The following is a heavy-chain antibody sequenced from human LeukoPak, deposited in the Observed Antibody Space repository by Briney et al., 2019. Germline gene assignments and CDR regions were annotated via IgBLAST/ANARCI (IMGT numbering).Heavy chain of an antibody. CDR3: AKDSIFGVVRGAFDI. Sequence: GGSPRLSCAASGFTFDDYAMHWVRQAPGKGLEWVSLISGDGGSTYYADSVKGRFTISRDNSKNSLYLQMNSLRTEDTALYYCAKDSIFGVVRGAFDIWGQGTMVTVSS. CDR2: ISGDGGST. V-gene: IGHV3-43*02. CDR1: GFTFDDYA. J-gene: IGHJ3*02. D-gene: IGHD3-3*01.